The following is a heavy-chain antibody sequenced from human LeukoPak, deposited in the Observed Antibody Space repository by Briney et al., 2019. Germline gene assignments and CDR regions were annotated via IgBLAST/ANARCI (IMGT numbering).Heavy chain of an antibody. CDR2: INHSGDT. CDR1: GGSFSNYY. D-gene: IGHD5-18*01. Sequence: SETLSLTCGVYGGSFSNYYWSWIRQTPGKGLEWVGEINHSGDTNYNPSLESRVTISVDTSKNQFSLKLSSVAAADTAVYYCARDRYSGYRYGGYYYMDVWGKGTTVTISS. J-gene: IGHJ6*03. CDR3: ARDRYSGYRYGGYYYMDV. V-gene: IGHV4-34*01.